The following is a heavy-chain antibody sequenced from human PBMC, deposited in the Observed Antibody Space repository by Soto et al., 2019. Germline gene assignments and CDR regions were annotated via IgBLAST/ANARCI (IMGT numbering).Heavy chain of an antibody. CDR2: IYYSGST. Sequence: SESLSLTCSVSGCSINSSSYFWVWVRQPPGKGWEWFGSIYYSGSTYYNPSLSSRVTISVDTSNNQFSLKLSSVTAADTAVFYYARHYSSGSRNWFNPWGQGTLVTVS. J-gene: IGHJ5*02. CDR3: ARHYSSGSRNWFNP. D-gene: IGHD6-19*01. CDR1: GCSINSSSYF. V-gene: IGHV4-39*01.